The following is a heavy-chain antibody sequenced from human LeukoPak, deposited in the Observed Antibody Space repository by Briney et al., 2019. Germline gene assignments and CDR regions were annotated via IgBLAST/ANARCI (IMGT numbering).Heavy chain of an antibody. V-gene: IGHV3-74*01. Sequence: GGSLRLSCAASGFTFSSYWIHWVRQTPGKGLVWVSRINGAGSSISYADSVKGRVTISRDNAKNTLYLQMNNLRAEDTAVYYCARGGDYKNDYWGQGTLVTVSS. CDR2: INGAGSSI. CDR3: ARGGDYKNDY. D-gene: IGHD4-17*01. CDR1: GFTFSSYW. J-gene: IGHJ4*02.